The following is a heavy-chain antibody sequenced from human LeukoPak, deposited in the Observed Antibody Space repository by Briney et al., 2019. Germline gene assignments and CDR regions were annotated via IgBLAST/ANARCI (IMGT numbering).Heavy chain of an antibody. CDR1: GASISSYY. J-gene: IGHJ6*02. CDR2: IYYSGST. D-gene: IGHD5-18*01. CDR3: ARDRQEQLSKYYYYGMDV. V-gene: IGHV4-59*01. Sequence: PSETLSLTCTVAGASISSYYWSWVRQPPGKGLEWVGYIYYSGSTNYNPSLKSRVTISVDTSKNQFSLKLSSVTAADTAVYYCARDRQEQLSKYYYYGMDVWGQGTTVTVSS.